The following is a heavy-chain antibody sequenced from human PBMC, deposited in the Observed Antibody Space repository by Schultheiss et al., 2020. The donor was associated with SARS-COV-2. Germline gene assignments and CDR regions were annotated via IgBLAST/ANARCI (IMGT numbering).Heavy chain of an antibody. CDR3: ARGPFSYYYDSSGYYGTPKLFDY. CDR2: ISSSSSYI. CDR1: GFTFSSYS. D-gene: IGHD3-22*01. V-gene: IGHV3-21*01. J-gene: IGHJ4*02. Sequence: GGSLRLSCAASGFTFSSYSMNWVRQAPGKGLEWVSSISSSSSYIYYTDSVKGRFTISRDNAKNSLYLQMNSLRAEDTAVYYCARGPFSYYYDSSGYYGTPKLFDYWGQGTLVTVSS.